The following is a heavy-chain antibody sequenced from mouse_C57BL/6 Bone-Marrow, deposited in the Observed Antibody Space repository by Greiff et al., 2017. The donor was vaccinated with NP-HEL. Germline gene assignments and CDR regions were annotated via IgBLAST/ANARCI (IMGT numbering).Heavy chain of an antibody. CDR2: ISSGSSTI. V-gene: IGHV5-17*01. Sequence: EVQVVESGGGLVKPGGSLKLSCAASGFTFSDYGMHWVRQAPEKGLEWVAYISSGSSTIYYADTVKGRFTISRDNAKNTLFLQMTSLRSEDTAMYYCAKDFCYWYFDVWGTGTTVTVSS. CDR1: GFTFSDYG. CDR3: AKDFCYWYFDV. J-gene: IGHJ1*03.